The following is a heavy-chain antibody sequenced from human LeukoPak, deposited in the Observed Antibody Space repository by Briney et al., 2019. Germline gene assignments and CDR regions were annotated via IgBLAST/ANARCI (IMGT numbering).Heavy chain of an antibody. V-gene: IGHV3-30*02. CDR3: ARYSCGNWEIIY. CDR2: IWYDGSNK. J-gene: IGHJ4*02. D-gene: IGHD6-25*01. Sequence: GGSLRLSCAASGFVFSNYGMLWVRRAPGKGLEGVAFIWYDGSNKNYADCLKGRFNNSRDNSKNTLILQMNSLRTEDTALYYCARYSCGNWEIIYWGQGTLVTVSS. CDR1: GFVFSNYG.